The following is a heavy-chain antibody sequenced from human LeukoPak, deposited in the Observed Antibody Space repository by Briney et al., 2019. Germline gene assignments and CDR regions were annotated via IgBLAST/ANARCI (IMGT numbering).Heavy chain of an antibody. Sequence: GGSLRLSCAASGFTFSSYDMHWVRQATGKGLEWVSAIGTAGDTYYPGSVKGRFTISRGNAKNSLYLQMNSLRAGDTAVYYCARSQSSGWWGDGMDVWGQGTTVTVSS. V-gene: IGHV3-13*01. CDR1: GFTFSSYD. D-gene: IGHD6-19*01. J-gene: IGHJ6*02. CDR3: ARSQSSGWWGDGMDV. CDR2: IGTAGDT.